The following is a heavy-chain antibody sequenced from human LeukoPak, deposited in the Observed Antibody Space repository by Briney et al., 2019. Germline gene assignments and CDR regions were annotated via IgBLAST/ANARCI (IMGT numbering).Heavy chain of an antibody. V-gene: IGHV4-39*01. CDR1: GDSISSTSYY. Sequence: PSETLSLTCTVSGDSISSTSYYWGWIRQPPGKGLEWIGSIYYSGNTYYNASFKSRVTISVDTSKNQFSLKLSSVTAADTAVYYCARNTIPHYMDVWGKGTTVTVSS. D-gene: IGHD2-2*01. CDR3: ARNTIPHYMDV. J-gene: IGHJ6*03. CDR2: IYYSGNT.